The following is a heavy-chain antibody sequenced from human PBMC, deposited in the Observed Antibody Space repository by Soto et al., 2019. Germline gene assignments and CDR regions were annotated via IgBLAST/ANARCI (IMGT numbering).Heavy chain of an antibody. CDR1: GGTFSSYA. J-gene: IGHJ6*02. V-gene: IGHV1-69*06. CDR3: ARAIVVVTAASYYYGMDV. Sequence: SVKVSCKASGGTFSSYAISWVRQAPGQGLEWMGGIIPIFGTANYAQKFQGRVTITADKSTSTAYMELSSLRSEDTAVYYCARAIVVVTAASYYYGMDVWGQGTTVTVYS. D-gene: IGHD2-2*01. CDR2: IIPIFGTA.